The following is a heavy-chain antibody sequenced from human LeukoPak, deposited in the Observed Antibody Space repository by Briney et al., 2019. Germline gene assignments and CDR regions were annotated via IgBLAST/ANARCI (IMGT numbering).Heavy chain of an antibody. CDR3: ARAGLAAASDY. CDR1: GFTFSRYG. CDR2: IKSDGSST. D-gene: IGHD6-13*01. V-gene: IGHV3-74*01. J-gene: IGHJ4*02. Sequence: TGRSLRLSCAASGFTFSRYGMHWVRQAPGKGLVWVSHIKSDGSSTWYADSVKGRFTISRDNTKNTLYLQMNSLGAEDTAVYYCARAGLAAASDYWGQGPRSPSPQ.